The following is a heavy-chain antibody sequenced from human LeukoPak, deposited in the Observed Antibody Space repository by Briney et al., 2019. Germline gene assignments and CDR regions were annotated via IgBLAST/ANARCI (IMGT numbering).Heavy chain of an antibody. CDR3: AREEDIVVVTAMVDY. CDR2: INSDGSST. Sequence: GGSLRLSCAASGFTFSSYWMHWVRQAPGKGLVWVSRINSDGSSTSYADSVKGRFTISRDNAKNTLYLQVNSLRAEGTAVYYCAREEDIVVVTAMVDYWGQGTLVTVSS. CDR1: GFTFSSYW. J-gene: IGHJ4*02. D-gene: IGHD2-21*02. V-gene: IGHV3-74*01.